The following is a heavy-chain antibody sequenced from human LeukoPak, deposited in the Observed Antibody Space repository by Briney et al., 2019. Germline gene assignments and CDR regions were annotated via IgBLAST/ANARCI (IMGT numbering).Heavy chain of an antibody. J-gene: IGHJ4*02. Sequence: GGSLRLSCAASGFTFSGYWMSWVRPAPGKGLEWVANIKQDGSEKYYVDSVKGRFTISRDNAKNSLYLQMNSLRAEGTAVYYCARHGGYAFDYWGQGTLVTVSS. D-gene: IGHD5-12*01. CDR3: ARHGGYAFDY. CDR2: IKQDGSEK. V-gene: IGHV3-7*01. CDR1: GFTFSGYW.